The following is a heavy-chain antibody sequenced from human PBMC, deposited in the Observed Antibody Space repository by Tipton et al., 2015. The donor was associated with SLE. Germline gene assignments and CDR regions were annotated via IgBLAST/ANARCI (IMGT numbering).Heavy chain of an antibody. D-gene: IGHD2-2*01. CDR2: IYYSGST. V-gene: IGHV4-39*07. J-gene: IGHJ6*03. CDR3: ARYIVVVPAASYYYMDV. CDR1: GGSLTSTNFY. Sequence: TLSLTCTVSGGSLTSTNFYWGWIRQPPGKGLEWIGSIYYSGSTNYNPSLKSRVTISVDTSKNQFSLKLSSVTAADTAVYYCARYIVVVPAASYYYMDVWGKGTTVTVSS.